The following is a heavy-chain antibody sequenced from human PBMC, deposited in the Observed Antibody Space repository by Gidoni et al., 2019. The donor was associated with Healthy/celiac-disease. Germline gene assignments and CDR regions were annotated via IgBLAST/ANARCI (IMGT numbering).Heavy chain of an antibody. Sequence: EVQLVESGGGLVKPGGSLRLSCAASGFTFSNAWMSWVRQAPGKGLEWVGRIKSKTDGGTTDYAAPVKGRFTISRDDSKNTLYLQMNSLKTEDTAVYYCTTRGAAAGTIFDYWGQGTLVTVSX. CDR1: GFTFSNAW. D-gene: IGHD6-13*01. J-gene: IGHJ4*02. CDR3: TTRGAAAGTIFDY. V-gene: IGHV3-15*01. CDR2: IKSKTDGGTT.